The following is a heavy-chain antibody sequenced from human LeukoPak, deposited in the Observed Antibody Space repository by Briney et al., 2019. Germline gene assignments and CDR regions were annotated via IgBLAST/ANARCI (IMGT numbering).Heavy chain of an antibody. CDR1: GFTFDDYA. V-gene: IGHV4-59*01. CDR2: IYYSGST. CDR3: ARVVIAAAGNWFDP. D-gene: IGHD6-13*01. Sequence: PGGSLRLSCTASGFTFDDYAISWIRQPPGKGLEWIGYIYYSGSTNYNPSLKSRVTISVDTSKNQLSLKLNSVTAADTAVYYCARVVIAAAGNWFDPWGQGTLVTVSS. J-gene: IGHJ5*02.